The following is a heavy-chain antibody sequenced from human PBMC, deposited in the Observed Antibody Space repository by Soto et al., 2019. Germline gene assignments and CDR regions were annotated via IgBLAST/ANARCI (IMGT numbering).Heavy chain of an antibody. D-gene: IGHD2-8*01. Sequence: PGGSLRLSCVASGLILSDYYMSWVRQAPGKGLEWVSYISNRGTTIHYADSVKGRFTMSRDNARNSLYLQMNSLRGEDTALYYCARVSLDVYATVEHWSHGTLVTVSS. CDR2: ISNRGTTI. CDR1: GLILSDYY. CDR3: ARVSLDVYATVEH. J-gene: IGHJ4*01. V-gene: IGHV3-11*01.